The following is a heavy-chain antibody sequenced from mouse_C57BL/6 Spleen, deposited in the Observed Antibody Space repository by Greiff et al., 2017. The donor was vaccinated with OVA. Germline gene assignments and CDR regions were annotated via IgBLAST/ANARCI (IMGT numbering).Heavy chain of an antibody. J-gene: IGHJ2*01. V-gene: IGHV1-52*01. CDR3: ARDTTVVAEDYFDY. D-gene: IGHD1-1*01. CDR2: IDPSDSET. CDR1: GYTFTSYW. Sequence: QVQLQQPGAELVRPGSSVKLSCKASGYTFTSYWMHWVKQRPIQGLEWIGNIDPSDSETHYTQKFKDKATLTVDKSSSTAYMQLSSLTAEDSAVDYCARDTTVVAEDYFDYWGQGTTLTGSS.